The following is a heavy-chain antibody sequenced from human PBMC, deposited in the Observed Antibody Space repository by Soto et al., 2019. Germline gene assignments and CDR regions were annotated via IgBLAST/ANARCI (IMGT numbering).Heavy chain of an antibody. CDR2: IWHDGSEK. V-gene: IGHV3-33*06. Sequence: QVQLVESGGGVVQPGGSLRLSCAASGFTFNKYGIHWVRQAPGKGLEWVAVIWHDGSEKYYADSVKGRFTISRDNSKNMVYLQMKSLRLEDTATYYCAKDGDRTYCSDGNCAFFDSWGQGALVTVS. D-gene: IGHD2-15*01. J-gene: IGHJ4*02. CDR1: GFTFNKYG. CDR3: AKDGDRTYCSDGNCAFFDS.